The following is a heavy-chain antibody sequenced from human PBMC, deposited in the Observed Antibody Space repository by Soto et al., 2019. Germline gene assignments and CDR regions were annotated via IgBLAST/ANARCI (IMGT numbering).Heavy chain of an antibody. Sequence: GWSLRLSCAASGFTFSSYAMSWVRQAPGKGLEWVSSISGSGGSTYYADSVKGRFTISRDNSKNTLYLQMNSLRAEDKAVYYCAKCVDTAMVFPDPWGQGTLVTVSS. D-gene: IGHD5-18*01. CDR1: GFTFSSYA. V-gene: IGHV3-23*01. J-gene: IGHJ5*02. CDR2: ISGSGGST. CDR3: AKCVDTAMVFPDP.